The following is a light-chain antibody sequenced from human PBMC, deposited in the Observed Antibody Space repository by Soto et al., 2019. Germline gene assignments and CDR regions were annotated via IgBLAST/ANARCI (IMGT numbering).Light chain of an antibody. CDR3: QQYNNWPRT. CDR2: DAS. J-gene: IGKJ2*01. V-gene: IGKV3-15*01. CDR1: QSVTGY. Sequence: EIVMTQSPATLSLSPEERATLSCRASQSVTGYLAWYQQKPGQAPRLLIYDASTRATGIPARFSGSGSGTEFTLTISSLQSEDFAVYYCQQYNNWPRTFGQGTKLEIK.